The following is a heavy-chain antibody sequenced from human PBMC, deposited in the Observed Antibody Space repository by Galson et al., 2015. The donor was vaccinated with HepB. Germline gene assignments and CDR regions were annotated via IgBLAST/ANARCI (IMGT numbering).Heavy chain of an antibody. Sequence: SVKVSCKVSGYSLTDLSIHWVRQAPGKGLEWMGTSDPEDGEALYAQKFQGRVTMTEDTSTDTAYMKLSSLRSEDTAVYYCAAEYRNFRGYYFYMEVWGKGTTVTVSS. D-gene: IGHD3-16*01. V-gene: IGHV1-24*01. CDR1: GYSLTDLS. J-gene: IGHJ6*03. CDR3: AAEYRNFRGYYFYMEV. CDR2: SDPEDGEA.